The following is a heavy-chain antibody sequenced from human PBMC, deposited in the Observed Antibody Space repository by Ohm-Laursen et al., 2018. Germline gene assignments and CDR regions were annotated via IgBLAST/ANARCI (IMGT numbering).Heavy chain of an antibody. J-gene: IGHJ4*02. CDR3: AKHRSATWMHKRFDN. V-gene: IGHV3-23*01. CDR1: GFTFSTYG. CDR2: ISDSGTTT. Sequence: GSLRLSCAASGFTFSTYGMNWVRLAPGKGLEWVSSISDSGTTTYYADPVKGRFTISRDNPKSMVFLQISSLRAEDTAVYYCAKHRSATWMHKRFDNWGQGTLVAVSS. D-gene: IGHD5-12*01.